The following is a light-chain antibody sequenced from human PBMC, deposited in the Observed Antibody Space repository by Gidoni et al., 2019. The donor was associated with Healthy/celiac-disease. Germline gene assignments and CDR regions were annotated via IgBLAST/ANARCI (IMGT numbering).Light chain of an antibody. Sequence: QSVLTQPPSVSGAPGQRVTSSCTGSSSNIGAGYEVHWYQQLPGTAPKLLIYGNSNRPSGVPDRFSGSKSGPSASLAITGLQAEDEADYYCQSYDSSLSGWVFGGGTKLT. CDR1: SSNIGAGYE. CDR2: GNS. CDR3: QSYDSSLSGWV. J-gene: IGLJ3*02. V-gene: IGLV1-40*01.